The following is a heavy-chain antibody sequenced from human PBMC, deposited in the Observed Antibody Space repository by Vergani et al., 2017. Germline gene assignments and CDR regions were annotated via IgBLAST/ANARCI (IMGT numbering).Heavy chain of an antibody. Sequence: QVQLQQWGAGLLKPSETLSLTCAVYGGSFRGYYWSWIRQPPGKGLEWIGEINHSGSTNYNPSLKSRVTISVDTSKNQFSLKLSSVTAADTAVYYCARANYRVMAYYFDYWGQGTLVTVSS. CDR1: GGSFRGYY. V-gene: IGHV4-34*01. J-gene: IGHJ4*02. D-gene: IGHD2-21*01. CDR2: INHSGST. CDR3: ARANYRVMAYYFDY.